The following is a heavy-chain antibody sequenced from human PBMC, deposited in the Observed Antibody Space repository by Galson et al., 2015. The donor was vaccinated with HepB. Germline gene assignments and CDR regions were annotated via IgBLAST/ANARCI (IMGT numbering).Heavy chain of an antibody. CDR2: IIPFVGVT. CDR3: ARDSKGVATNP. CDR1: GGTFSNYA. J-gene: IGHJ5*02. D-gene: IGHD5-12*01. Sequence: SVKVSCKASGGTFSNYAVNWVRQAPGQGLEWMGRIIPFVGVTNYAQKFQGRVTFSADTSTSTAYMELSTLRSEDTAVYFCARDSKGVATNPWGQGTLVTVSS. V-gene: IGHV1-69*04.